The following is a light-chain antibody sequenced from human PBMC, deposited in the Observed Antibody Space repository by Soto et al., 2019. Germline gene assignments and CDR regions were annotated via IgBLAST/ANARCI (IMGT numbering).Light chain of an antibody. Sequence: IQMSQSPSSLSASVGERVTITCRASQTISNYLSWYQQKPGKAPKLLIYAASTLQSGVPSRFGGSGSGTDFTLTISSLQPEDFATYYCQQSYSVPLTFGGGTKVEIK. V-gene: IGKV1-39*01. CDR1: QTISNY. J-gene: IGKJ4*01. CDR2: AAS. CDR3: QQSYSVPLT.